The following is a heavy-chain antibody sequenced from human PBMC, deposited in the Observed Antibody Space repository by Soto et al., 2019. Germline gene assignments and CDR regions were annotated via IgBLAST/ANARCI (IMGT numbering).Heavy chain of an antibody. V-gene: IGHV4-59*08. D-gene: IGHD5-18*01. CDR2: VYYSGGT. Sequence: QVQLQESGPGLVKPSETLSLTCTVSGGSISSYYWSWIRQPPGKGLEWIGYVYYSGGTNYNPSLMSRVTISVDPSKKQCSLKLSYVTAADTAVYYCARRYGSCFDYWGQGTLVTVSS. J-gene: IGHJ4*02. CDR1: GGSISSYY. CDR3: ARRYGSCFDY.